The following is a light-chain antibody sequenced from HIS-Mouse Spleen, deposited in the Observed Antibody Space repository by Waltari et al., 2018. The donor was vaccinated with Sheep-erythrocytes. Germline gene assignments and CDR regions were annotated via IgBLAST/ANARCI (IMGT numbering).Light chain of an antibody. V-gene: IGLV2-11*01. CDR1: SSDVGGYNY. Sequence: QSALTQPRSVSGSPGQSVTISCTGTSSDVGGYNYVSWYQQHPGKAPKLMIYDVSRRPSGVPYRFSGSNSGNTATLTISGTQAMDEADYYCQAWDSSTAVFGGGTKLTVL. CDR2: DVS. CDR3: QAWDSSTAV. J-gene: IGLJ2*01.